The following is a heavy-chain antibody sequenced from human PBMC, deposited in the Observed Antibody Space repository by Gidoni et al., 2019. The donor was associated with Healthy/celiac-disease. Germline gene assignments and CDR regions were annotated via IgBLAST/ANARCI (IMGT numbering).Heavy chain of an antibody. D-gene: IGHD3-10*01. Sequence: QVQLQQWGAGLLKPSETLPLTCAVYGGSFSGYYWSWIRQPPGKGLEWIGEINHSGSTNYNPSLKSRVTISVDTSKNQFSLKLSSVTAADTAVYYCARARGDYYGSGSAPFDYWGQGTLVTVSS. V-gene: IGHV4-34*01. CDR3: ARARGDYYGSGSAPFDY. CDR2: INHSGST. J-gene: IGHJ4*02. CDR1: GGSFSGYY.